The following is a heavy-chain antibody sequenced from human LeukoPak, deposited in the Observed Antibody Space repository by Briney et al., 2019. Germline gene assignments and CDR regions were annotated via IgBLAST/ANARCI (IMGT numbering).Heavy chain of an antibody. D-gene: IGHD3-22*01. J-gene: IGHJ4*02. CDR1: GYTFTSYG. CDR3: ARSYDSSGYWKARFDY. Sequence: ASVKVSCKASGYTFTSYGNSWVRQAPGQGLEWMGWISAYNGNTNYAQKLQGRVTMTTDTSTSTAYMELRSLRSDDTAVYYCARSYDSSGYWKARFDYWGQGTLVTVSS. V-gene: IGHV1-18*01. CDR2: ISAYNGNT.